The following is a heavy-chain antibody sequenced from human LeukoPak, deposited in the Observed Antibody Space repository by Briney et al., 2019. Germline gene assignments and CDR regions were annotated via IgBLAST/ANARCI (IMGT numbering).Heavy chain of an antibody. Sequence: PGGSLRLSCAASGFTFSDYYMSWIRQAPGKGLEWVSYISSSGSTIYYADSVKGRFTISRDNAKNSLYLQMNSLRAEDTAVYYWGRVGGKVRVGASGAVDYWGQGTLVTVSS. CDR1: GFTFSDYY. CDR3: GRVGGKVRVGASGAVDY. D-gene: IGHD1-26*01. CDR2: ISSSGSTI. J-gene: IGHJ4*02. V-gene: IGHV3-11*01.